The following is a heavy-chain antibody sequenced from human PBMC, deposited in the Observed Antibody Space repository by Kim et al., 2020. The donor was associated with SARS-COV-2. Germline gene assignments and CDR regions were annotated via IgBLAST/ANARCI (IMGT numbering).Heavy chain of an antibody. CDR3: ARDRGKPPKLELRKNYYRYGMDV. Sequence: SETLSLTCSVSGGSISSDYWSWSRQPPGRGLEWIGFSSYGRSTNYNPSLQSRVTISLDTSKNQFSLTLTSVTAADTAVYYCARDRGKPPKLELRKNYYRYGMDVWGQGTTVTVSS. V-gene: IGHV4-59*12. J-gene: IGHJ6*02. CDR1: GGSISSDY. D-gene: IGHD1-7*01. CDR2: SSYGRST.